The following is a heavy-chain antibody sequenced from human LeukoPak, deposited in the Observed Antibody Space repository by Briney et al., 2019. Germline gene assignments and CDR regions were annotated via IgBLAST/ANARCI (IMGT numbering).Heavy chain of an antibody. CDR1: GFTFSSYE. CDR2: ISSSGSTI. Sequence: PGGSLRLSCAASGFTFSSYEMNWVRQAPGKGLEWVSYISSSGSTIYYADSVKGRFTISRDNAKNSLYLQMNSLRAEDTAVYYCARDKITFGGVTRYWFDPWGQGTLVTVSS. J-gene: IGHJ5*02. D-gene: IGHD3-16*01. V-gene: IGHV3-48*03. CDR3: ARDKITFGGVTRYWFDP.